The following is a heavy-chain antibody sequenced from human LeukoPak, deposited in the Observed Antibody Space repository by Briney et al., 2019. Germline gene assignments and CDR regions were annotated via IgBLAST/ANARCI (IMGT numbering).Heavy chain of an antibody. CDR2: INPSGDVR. D-gene: IGHD1-26*01. CDR1: GYTFGTHW. CDR3: ARDYSGEWEQLTGWWLDP. V-gene: IGHV1-46*01. J-gene: IGHJ5*02. Sequence: ASVKVSCKASGYTFGTHWMHWVRQAPGQGLEWMAIINPSGDVRSYAQKFQGRVTVTRDMSTRTVYMELSDLRPEDTAVYYCARDYSGEWEQLTGWWLDPWGQGTLVIVSS.